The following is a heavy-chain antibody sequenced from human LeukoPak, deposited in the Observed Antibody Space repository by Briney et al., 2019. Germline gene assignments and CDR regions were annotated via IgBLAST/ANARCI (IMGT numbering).Heavy chain of an antibody. CDR2: NYYSGST. V-gene: IGHV4-39*01. Sequence: PSETLSLTCNVSGVSISSMSYYWGWIRQPPGKGLEWIGSNYYSGSTDYSPSLKSRVTISVDTSKNQFSLKLTSVTAADTAVYYCASRYYSYYHMDVWGKGTTVIVSS. J-gene: IGHJ6*03. CDR3: ASRYYSYYHMDV. CDR1: GVSISSMSYY.